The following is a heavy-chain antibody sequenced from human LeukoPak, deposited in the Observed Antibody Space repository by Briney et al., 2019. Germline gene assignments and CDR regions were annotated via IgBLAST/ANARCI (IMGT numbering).Heavy chain of an antibody. D-gene: IGHD3-22*01. J-gene: IGHJ3*02. Sequence: ASVKVSCKASGYTFTSYAMNWVRQAPGQGLEWMGWINTNTGNPTYAQGFTGRFVFSLDTSVSTAYLQISSLKAEDTAVYYCAKERRVYRYYSTGGDAFDIWGQGTMVTVSS. V-gene: IGHV7-4-1*02. CDR2: INTNTGNP. CDR1: GYTFTSYA. CDR3: AKERRVYRYYSTGGDAFDI.